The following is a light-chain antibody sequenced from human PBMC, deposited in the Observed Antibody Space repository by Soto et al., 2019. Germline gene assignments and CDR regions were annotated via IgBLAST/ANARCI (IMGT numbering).Light chain of an antibody. CDR2: DAS. Sequence: DIQMTQSPSTLSASVGDRVTITCRASQSISGWLAWYQQKPGKAPKLLIYDASNLESGVPSRFSGSGSGTEFTLTISSLQHDDFATYYCQQYNTYWTFGQGTKVEI. CDR1: QSISGW. CDR3: QQYNTYWT. V-gene: IGKV1-5*01. J-gene: IGKJ1*01.